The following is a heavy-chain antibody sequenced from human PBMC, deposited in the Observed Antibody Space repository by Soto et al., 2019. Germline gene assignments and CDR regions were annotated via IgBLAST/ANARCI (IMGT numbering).Heavy chain of an antibody. CDR2: ISGSGGST. D-gene: IGHD2-2*02. CDR3: AKRLVPAAIKYYYYGMDV. J-gene: IGHJ6*02. Sequence: LRLSCAASGFTFSSYAMSWVRQAPGKGLEWVSAISGSGGSTYYADSVKGRFTISRDNSKNTLYLQMNSLRAEDTAVYYCAKRLVPAAIKYYYYGMDVWGQGTTVTVSS. V-gene: IGHV3-23*01. CDR1: GFTFSSYA.